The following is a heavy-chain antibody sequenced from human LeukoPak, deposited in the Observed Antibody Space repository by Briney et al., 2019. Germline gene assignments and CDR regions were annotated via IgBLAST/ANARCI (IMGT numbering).Heavy chain of an antibody. J-gene: IGHJ4*02. Sequence: SETLPLTCTVSGGSISSGSYYWSWIRQPAGKGLEWIGRIYTSGSTNYNPSLKSRVTISVDTSKNQFSLKLSPVTAADTAVYYCARVYCSGGSCSFDYWGQGTLVTVSS. D-gene: IGHD2-15*01. CDR1: GGSISSGSYY. V-gene: IGHV4-61*02. CDR3: ARVYCSGGSCSFDY. CDR2: IYTSGST.